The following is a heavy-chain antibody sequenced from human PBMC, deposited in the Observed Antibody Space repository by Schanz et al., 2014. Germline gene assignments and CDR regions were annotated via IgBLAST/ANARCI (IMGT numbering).Heavy chain of an antibody. J-gene: IGHJ4*02. CDR1: GYSFTEYF. D-gene: IGHD5-12*01. CDR2: INPNSGET. V-gene: IGHV1-2*02. CDR3: ARARYTGYDCSGY. Sequence: QVQLVQSGAEVKEPWASMKVSCLASGYSFTEYFLHWVRQAPGQGLEWMGWINPNSGETNYEQKFKGRVTLTSDTSISTAFMELSGLTSDDTATYFCARARYTGYDCSGYWGQGTLLIVSS.